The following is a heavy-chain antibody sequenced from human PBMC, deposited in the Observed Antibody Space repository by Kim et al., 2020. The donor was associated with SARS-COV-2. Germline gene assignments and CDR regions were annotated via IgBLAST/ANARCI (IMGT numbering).Heavy chain of an antibody. V-gene: IGHV3-72*01. D-gene: IGHD1-1*01. CDR1: GFTFSDHY. Sequence: GGSLRLSCAASGFTFSDHYMDWVRQAPGKGLEWVGRSRNKANSYTTEYAASVKGRFTISRDDAKNSVHLQMNSLKSEDTAVYYCARGSEGASWNDDDWF. J-gene: IGHJ5*01. CDR3: ARGSEGASWNDDDWF. CDR2: SRNKANSYTT.